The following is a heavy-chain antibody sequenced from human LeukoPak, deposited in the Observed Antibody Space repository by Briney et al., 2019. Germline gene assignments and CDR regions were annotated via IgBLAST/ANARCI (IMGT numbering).Heavy chain of an antibody. Sequence: SETLSLTCTVSGGSISSYYWSWIRQPPGKGLEWIGYIYYSGSTNYNPSLKSRVTISVDTSKNQFSLKLSSVTAADTAVYYCARGTTGYYDILNGHSFHDAFDIWGQGTMVTVSS. D-gene: IGHD3-9*01. J-gene: IGHJ3*02. CDR1: GGSISSYY. CDR2: IYYSGST. CDR3: ARGTTGYYDILNGHSFHDAFDI. V-gene: IGHV4-59*01.